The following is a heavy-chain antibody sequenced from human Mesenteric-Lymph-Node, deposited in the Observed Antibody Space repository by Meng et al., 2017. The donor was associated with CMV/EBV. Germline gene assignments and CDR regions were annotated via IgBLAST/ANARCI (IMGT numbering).Heavy chain of an antibody. V-gene: IGHV3-9*01. CDR3: AKVFRPETYYTTWFDP. CDR1: GFTFDDYA. D-gene: IGHD3-3*01. CDR2: ISWNSGSI. J-gene: IGHJ5*02. Sequence: GGSLRLSCAASGFTFDDYAMHWVRQAPGKGLEWVSGISWNSGSIGYADSVKGRFTISRDNAKHSLYLQMNSLRTEDTALYYCAKVFRPETYYTTWFDPWGQGTLVTVSS.